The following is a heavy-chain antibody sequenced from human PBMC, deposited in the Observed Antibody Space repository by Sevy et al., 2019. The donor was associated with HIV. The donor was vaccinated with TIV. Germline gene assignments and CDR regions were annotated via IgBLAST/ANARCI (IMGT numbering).Heavy chain of an antibody. Sequence: GESLKISCKGSGYSFTSYWISWVRQMPGKGLEWMGSIDPSDTYTNYSPSFQGHVTISADKSISTAYLQWSSLKASDTAMYYCARQRSGYSSSWYFDYWGQGTLVTVSS. V-gene: IGHV5-10-1*01. CDR2: IDPSDTYT. D-gene: IGHD6-13*01. J-gene: IGHJ4*02. CDR3: ARQRSGYSSSWYFDY. CDR1: GYSFTSYW.